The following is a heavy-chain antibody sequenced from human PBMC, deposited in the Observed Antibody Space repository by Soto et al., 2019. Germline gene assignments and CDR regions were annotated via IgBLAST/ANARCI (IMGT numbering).Heavy chain of an antibody. V-gene: IGHV5-51*01. J-gene: IGHJ6*02. Sequence: GESLKISCKGSGSTFTNYWIGWVRQMPGKGLEWMGIIYPGDSGTKYNPSFQGQVTISADKSITTTYLRWTSLKASDTAIYYCAASIFYYGMDVWGQGTTVTVSS. CDR2: IYPGDSGT. CDR1: GSTFTNYW. CDR3: AASIFYYGMDV.